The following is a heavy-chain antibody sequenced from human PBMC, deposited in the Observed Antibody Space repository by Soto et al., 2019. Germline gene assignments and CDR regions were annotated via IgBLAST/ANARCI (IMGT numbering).Heavy chain of an antibody. J-gene: IGHJ6*02. CDR3: AREVARGMDV. V-gene: IGHV1-8*01. CDR1: GYTFTSYD. D-gene: IGHD2-21*01. CDR2: MNPNSGNT. Sequence: GASVKVSCKASGYTFTSYDINWVRQATGQGLERMGWMNPNSGNTAYAQKFQGRVTMTRNTSISTAYMELSSLRSEDTAVYYCAREVARGMDVWGQGTTVTVSS.